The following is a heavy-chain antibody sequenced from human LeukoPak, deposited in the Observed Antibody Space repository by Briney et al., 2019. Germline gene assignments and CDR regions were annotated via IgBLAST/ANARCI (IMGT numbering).Heavy chain of an antibody. Sequence: PSETLSLTCTVSGGSISTYYYSWIRQPAGKGLEWIGRMYGSGSSNYNPTLRSRVSMSVGTSKNQISLTLNSVTAADTAMYYCARGIGSRKDYFDTWGQGTLVTVSS. CDR3: ARGIGSRKDYFDT. D-gene: IGHD3-10*01. CDR1: GGSISTYY. V-gene: IGHV4-4*07. J-gene: IGHJ4*02. CDR2: MYGSGSS.